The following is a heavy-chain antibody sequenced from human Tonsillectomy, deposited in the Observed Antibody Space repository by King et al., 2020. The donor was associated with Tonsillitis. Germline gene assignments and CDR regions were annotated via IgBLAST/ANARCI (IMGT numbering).Heavy chain of an antibody. J-gene: IGHJ6*03. CDR3: ARPPKYCSGGSCPDNYYYYMDV. CDR2: IYYSGST. CDR1: GGSISSYY. V-gene: IGHV4-59*08. D-gene: IGHD2-15*01. Sequence: LQLQESGPGLVKPSETLSLTCTVSGGSISSYYWSWIRQPPGKGLEWIGYIYYSGSTNYNPSLKSRVTISVDTSKNQFSLKLSSVTAADTAVYYCARPPKYCSGGSCPDNYYYYMDVWGKGTTVTVSS.